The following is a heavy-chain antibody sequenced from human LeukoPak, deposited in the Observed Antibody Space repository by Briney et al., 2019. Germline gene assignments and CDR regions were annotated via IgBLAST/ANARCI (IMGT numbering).Heavy chain of an antibody. Sequence: GASVKVSCKSSGFIFTDYHLHWLRQAPGQGLEWMGWINPRSGDTTYAQKFLGRVTMTRDTSTNTAYMDLSSLRSDDTAVYYCARDWSGYNPIYCFDSWGQGTLVTVSS. J-gene: IGHJ4*02. CDR3: ARDWSGYNPIYCFDS. V-gene: IGHV1-2*02. D-gene: IGHD5-24*01. CDR2: INPRSGDT. CDR1: GFIFTDYH.